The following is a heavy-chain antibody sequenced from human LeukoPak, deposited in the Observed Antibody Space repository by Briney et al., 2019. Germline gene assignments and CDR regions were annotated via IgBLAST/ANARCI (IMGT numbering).Heavy chain of an antibody. J-gene: IGHJ4*02. CDR2: ISYDGSNK. Sequence: GRSLRLSCAASGFTFSSYAMHWVRQAPGKGLEWVAVISYDGSNKYYADSVKSRFTISRDNSKNTLYLQMNSLRAEDTAVYYCARDGDVDTAMVAAFDYWGQGTLVTVSS. CDR3: ARDGDVDTAMVAAFDY. V-gene: IGHV3-30-3*01. D-gene: IGHD5-18*01. CDR1: GFTFSSYA.